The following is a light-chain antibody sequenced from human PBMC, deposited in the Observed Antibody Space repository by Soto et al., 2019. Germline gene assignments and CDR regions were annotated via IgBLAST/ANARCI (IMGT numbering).Light chain of an antibody. J-gene: IGKJ1*01. CDR1: QSLNIW. CDR3: QQYNDYWT. V-gene: IGKV1-5*03. CDR2: QAS. Sequence: DTQMTQSPSTLSASVGDRVTITCRASQSLNIWLAWYQQKPGRAPQLLIYQASTLASGVPPRFSGSGSGSEFTLTISSLQPDDFATYYCQQYNDYWTFGQGTKVEIK.